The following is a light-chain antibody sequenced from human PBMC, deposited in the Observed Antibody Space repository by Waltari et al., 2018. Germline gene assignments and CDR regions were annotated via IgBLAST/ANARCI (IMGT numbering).Light chain of an antibody. CDR3: SSDAGNNICV. CDR1: SSDVGNYNN. Sequence: QSALTQPPSASGSPGQSVTISCTGPSSDVGNYNNVSWYQQYPGKAPKLLMYEVTKRPSGCPELFSASKDGNTASLTVSGLQAEDEADYYCSSDAGNNICVFGTGTKVTVL. J-gene: IGLJ1*01. CDR2: EVT. V-gene: IGLV2-8*01.